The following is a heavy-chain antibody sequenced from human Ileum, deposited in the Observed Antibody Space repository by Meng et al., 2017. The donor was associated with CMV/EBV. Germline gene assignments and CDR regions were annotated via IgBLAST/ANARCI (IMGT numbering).Heavy chain of an antibody. CDR2: IIPILSIA. CDR1: GGTFSSYA. CDR3: ARGIVPAARGNPNYYYYYGMDV. D-gene: IGHD2-2*01. J-gene: IGHJ6*02. Sequence: SVKVSCKASGGTFSSYAISWVRQAPGQGLEWMGGIIPILSIANYAQKFQGRVTITADKSTSTAYMELSSLRSEDTAVYYCARGIVPAARGNPNYYYYYGMDVWGQGTTVTVSS. V-gene: IGHV1-69*10.